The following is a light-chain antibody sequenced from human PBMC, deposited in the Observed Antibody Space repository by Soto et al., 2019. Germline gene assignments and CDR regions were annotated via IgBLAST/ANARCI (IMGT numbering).Light chain of an antibody. CDR3: TSYTSSSTPV. CDR2: EVS. CDR1: SSDVGGYNY. V-gene: IGLV2-14*01. Sequence: AVVTQPASVSGSPGQAITISCTGTSSDVGGYNYVSWYQQHPGKAPKLMIYEVSDRPSGVSDRFSGSKSGNTASLTISGLQAEDEADYYCTSYTSSSTPVFGTGTKLTVL. J-gene: IGLJ1*01.